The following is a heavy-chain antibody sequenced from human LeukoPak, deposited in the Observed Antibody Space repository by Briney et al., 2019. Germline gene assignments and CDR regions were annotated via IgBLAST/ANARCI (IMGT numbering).Heavy chain of an antibody. J-gene: IGHJ4*02. Sequence: SETLSLTCTVSGGSISSSSYYWGWIRQPPGKGLEWIGSIYYSGSTYYNPSLKSRVTISVDTSKNQFSLKLSSVTAADTAVYYCARTSGSYDYWGQGTLVTVSS. CDR2: IYYSGST. D-gene: IGHD1-26*01. CDR3: ARTSGSYDY. V-gene: IGHV4-39*01. CDR1: GGSISSSSYY.